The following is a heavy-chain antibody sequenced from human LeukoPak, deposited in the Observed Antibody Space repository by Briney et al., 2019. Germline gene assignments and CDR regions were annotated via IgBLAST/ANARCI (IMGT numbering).Heavy chain of an antibody. Sequence: GGSLRLSCAASGFTFSSYWMHWVRQAPGKGLVWVSRINSDGSSTTYADSVKGRFTIPRDNAKNTLYLQMSSLRAEDTAVYYCAREDYFGSGSHAFDIWGQGTMVTVSS. CDR1: GFTFSSYW. D-gene: IGHD3-10*01. CDR3: AREDYFGSGSHAFDI. CDR2: INSDGSST. J-gene: IGHJ3*02. V-gene: IGHV3-74*01.